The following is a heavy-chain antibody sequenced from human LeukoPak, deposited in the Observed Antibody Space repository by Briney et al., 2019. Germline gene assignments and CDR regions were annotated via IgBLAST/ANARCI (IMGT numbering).Heavy chain of an antibody. Sequence: ASVKVSCKASGGTFSSYAISWVRQAPGQGLEWMGWMNPNSGNTGYAQKFQGRVTITRNTSISTAYMELSSLRSEDTAVYYCARGDWYDAFDIWGQGTMVTVSS. J-gene: IGHJ3*02. CDR3: ARGDWYDAFDI. D-gene: IGHD3-9*01. CDR2: MNPNSGNT. CDR1: GGTFSSYA. V-gene: IGHV1-8*03.